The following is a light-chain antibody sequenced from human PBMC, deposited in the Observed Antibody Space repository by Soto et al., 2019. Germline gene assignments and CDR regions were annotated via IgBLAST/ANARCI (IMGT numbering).Light chain of an antibody. CDR2: GAS. CDR1: QSVSSN. Sequence: IVLTQSPGTLSLSPGERATLSCRASQSVSSNLAWYQQKPGRAPRLLICGASTRATGIPARFSGSGSGTEFTLTISRLEPEDFAVYYCQQYGSSRWTFGQGTKV. V-gene: IGKV3-20*01. CDR3: QQYGSSRWT. J-gene: IGKJ1*01.